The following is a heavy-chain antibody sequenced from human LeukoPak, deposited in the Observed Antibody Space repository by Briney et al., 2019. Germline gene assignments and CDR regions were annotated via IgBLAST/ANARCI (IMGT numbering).Heavy chain of an antibody. J-gene: IGHJ3*02. Sequence: PGGSLRLSCVASRFTFSSYSMTWVRRAPGTGLEWVSSISFGGGHIFYTDSVKGRFTIFRDDSKNSLYLEMNSLRAEDTAVYYCAKDDCSSTSCFPLDAFDIWGQGTMVTVSS. V-gene: IGHV3-21*04. CDR1: RFTFSSYS. D-gene: IGHD2-2*01. CDR3: AKDDCSSTSCFPLDAFDI. CDR2: ISFGGGHI.